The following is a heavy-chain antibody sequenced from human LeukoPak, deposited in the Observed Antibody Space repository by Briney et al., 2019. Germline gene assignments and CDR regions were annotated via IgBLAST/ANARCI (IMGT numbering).Heavy chain of an antibody. Sequence: SQTLSLTCSVSRDSINSGGYYWSWIRQRPGKGLEWIGYIYSSQTAYYSPSLKSRAAISLDTSRKQFSLKLTSVTAADTAMYFCARREGHGYTYFFDYWGQGTLVTVSS. CDR2: IYSSQTA. CDR3: ARREGHGYTYFFDY. D-gene: IGHD5-24*01. CDR1: RDSINSGGYY. J-gene: IGHJ4*02. V-gene: IGHV4-31*03.